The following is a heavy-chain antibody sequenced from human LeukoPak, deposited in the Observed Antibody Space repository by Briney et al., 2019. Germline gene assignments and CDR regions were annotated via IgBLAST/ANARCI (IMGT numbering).Heavy chain of an antibody. D-gene: IGHD2-15*01. J-gene: IGHJ4*02. V-gene: IGHV1-46*01. Sequence: ASVTVSCKASGYTFTSYYMHWVRQAPGQGLEWMGIINPSGGSTSYAPKFQGRVTMTRDMSTSTVYMELSSLRSEDTAVYYCARGSVVVVAEGYFDYWGQGTLVTVSS. CDR3: ARGSVVVVAEGYFDY. CDR2: INPSGGST. CDR1: GYTFTSYY.